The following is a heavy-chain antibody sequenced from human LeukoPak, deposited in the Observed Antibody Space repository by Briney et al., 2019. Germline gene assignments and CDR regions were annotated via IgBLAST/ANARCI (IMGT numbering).Heavy chain of an antibody. CDR1: GFTFDDYA. D-gene: IGHD5-18*01. CDR2: ISWNSFTI. CDR3: AKDIGRVDTASTYMDV. Sequence: GGSLRLSCAASGFTFDDYAMHWVRQAPGKGLEWVSGISWNSFTIGYADSVKRRFTISRDNAKNSLYLQMNSLRVEDTALYYCAKDIGRVDTASTYMDVWGKGTTVTISS. J-gene: IGHJ6*03. V-gene: IGHV3-9*01.